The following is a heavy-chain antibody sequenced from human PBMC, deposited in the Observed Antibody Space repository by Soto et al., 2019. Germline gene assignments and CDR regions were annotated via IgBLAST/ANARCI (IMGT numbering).Heavy chain of an antibody. J-gene: IGHJ6*02. V-gene: IGHV1-18*01. CDR1: GYTFTSYG. CDR3: ARVSVVAANYYYYYGMHV. CDR2: ISAYNGNT. D-gene: IGHD2-15*01. Sequence: GASVKVSCKASGYTFTSYGISWVRQAPGQGLEWMGWISAYNGNTNYAQKLQGRVTMTTDTSTSTAYMELRSLRSDDTAVYYCARVSVVAANYYYYYGMHVWGQGTTVSVSS.